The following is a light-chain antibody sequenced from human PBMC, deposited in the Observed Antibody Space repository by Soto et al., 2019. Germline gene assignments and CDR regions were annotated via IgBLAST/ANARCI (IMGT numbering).Light chain of an antibody. CDR3: LQHNTYPYT. CDR2: AAS. J-gene: IGKJ2*01. V-gene: IGKV1-17*01. Sequence: DIQMTQSPSSLSASLGDRVTITCRASQGISNLLGWFQHKPGKAPKRLIYAASSLQGGVPSRFSGSGSGTEFTLTITGLQAEDFADYYCLQHNTYPYTFGQGTKLEIK. CDR1: QGISNL.